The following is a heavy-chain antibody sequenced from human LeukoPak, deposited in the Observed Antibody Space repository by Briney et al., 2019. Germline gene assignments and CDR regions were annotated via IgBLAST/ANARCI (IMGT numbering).Heavy chain of an antibody. CDR2: INHSGST. CDR3: ARARYYDFWSDYSPRGYGMDV. J-gene: IGHJ6*02. CDR1: GGSFSGYY. Sequence: SETLSLTCAVYGGSFSGYYWSWIRQPPGKGLEWIGEINHSGSTNYNPSLKSRVTISVDTSKNQFSLKLSSVTAADTAVYYCARARYYDFWSDYSPRGYGMDVWGQGTTVTVSS. V-gene: IGHV4-34*01. D-gene: IGHD3-3*01.